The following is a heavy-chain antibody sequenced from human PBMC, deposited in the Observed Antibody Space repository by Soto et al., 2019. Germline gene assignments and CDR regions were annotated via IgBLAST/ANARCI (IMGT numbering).Heavy chain of an antibody. J-gene: IGHJ4*02. V-gene: IGHV3-23*01. CDR1: GFTFSSYA. CDR2: ISGSGGST. Sequence: PGGSLRLSCAASGFTFSSYAMSWVRQAPGKGLEWVSAISGSGGSTYYADSVKGRFTISRDNSKNTLYLQMNSLRAEDTAVYYCAKFGTIFKAPYYFDYWGQGTLVTVSS. CDR3: AKFGTIFKAPYYFDY. D-gene: IGHD3-3*01.